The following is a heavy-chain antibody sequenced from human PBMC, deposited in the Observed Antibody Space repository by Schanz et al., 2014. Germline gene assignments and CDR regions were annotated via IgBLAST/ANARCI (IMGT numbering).Heavy chain of an antibody. Sequence: QVQLVESGGGVAQPGRSLSLSCAASGFLFGSYSMHWVRQAPGKGLEWVAVVSYDGNYKHYADSVQGRITVSRDNSRNTLYLQLNSLRDEDAAVYYCARDWSMGSSSYYFDNWGQGTRVIVSS. J-gene: IGHJ4*02. CDR1: GFLFGSYS. D-gene: IGHD6-13*01. V-gene: IGHV3-30*07. CDR3: ARDWSMGSSSYYFDN. CDR2: VSYDGNYK.